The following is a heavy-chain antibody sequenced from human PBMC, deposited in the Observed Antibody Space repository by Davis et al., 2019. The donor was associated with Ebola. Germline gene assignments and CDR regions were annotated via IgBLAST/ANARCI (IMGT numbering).Heavy chain of an antibody. CDR2: IFSNDEK. CDR3: ARMRDGDYYYYYYYMDV. Sequence: GPTLVKPTETLTLTCTVSGFSLSNARMGVSWIRQPPGKALEWLAHIFSNDEKSYSTSLKSRLTISKDTSKSQVVLTMTNMDPVDTATYYCARMRDGDYYYYYYYMDVWGKGTTVTVSS. D-gene: IGHD4-17*01. V-gene: IGHV2-26*01. CDR1: GFSLSNARMG. J-gene: IGHJ6*03.